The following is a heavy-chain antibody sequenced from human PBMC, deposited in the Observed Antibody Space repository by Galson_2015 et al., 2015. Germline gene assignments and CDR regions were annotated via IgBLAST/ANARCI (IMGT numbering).Heavy chain of an antibody. CDR3: ARTFGYGDFAERWFDP. CDR2: INSDGGST. J-gene: IGHJ5*02. Sequence: SLRLSCAASGFTFNNYWMHWVRQAPGKGLVWVSRINSDGGSTTYADSVKGRFTISRDNAKKTLYLQMNSLRAEDTAVYYCARTFGYGDFAERWFDPWGQGTLVIVSS. V-gene: IGHV3-74*01. CDR1: GFTFNNYW. D-gene: IGHD4-17*01.